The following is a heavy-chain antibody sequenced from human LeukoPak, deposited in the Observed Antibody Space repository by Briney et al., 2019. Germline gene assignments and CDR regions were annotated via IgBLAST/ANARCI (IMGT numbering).Heavy chain of an antibody. CDR3: ARDGPSGYDFWSGYDFDY. CDR2: INPNSVGT. J-gene: IGHJ4*02. CDR1: GYTFTGYY. V-gene: IGHV1-2*02. D-gene: IGHD3-3*01. Sequence: GASVKVSCKASGYTFTGYYMHWVRQAPGQGLEWMGWINPNSVGTNYAQKFQGRVTMTGDTSISTAYMELSRLRSDDTAVYYCARDGPSGYDFWSGYDFDYWGQGTLVTVSS.